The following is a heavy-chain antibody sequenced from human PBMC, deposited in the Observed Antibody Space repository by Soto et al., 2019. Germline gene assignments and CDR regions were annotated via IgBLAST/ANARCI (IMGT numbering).Heavy chain of an antibody. CDR1: GYTFTSYD. CDR2: MNPNRGNT. J-gene: IGHJ3*02. Sequence: ASVKVSCKASGYTFTSYDINWVRQATGQGLEWMGWMNPNRGNTGYAQKFQGRVTMTRNTSISTAYMELSSLRSEDTAVYYCARIGRYDCWSGYDAFDIWGQGTMVTVSS. V-gene: IGHV1-8*01. CDR3: ARIGRYDCWSGYDAFDI. D-gene: IGHD3-3*01.